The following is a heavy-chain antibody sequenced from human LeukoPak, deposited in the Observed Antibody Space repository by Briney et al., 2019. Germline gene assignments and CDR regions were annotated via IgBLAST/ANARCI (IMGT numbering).Heavy chain of an antibody. CDR1: GFTFSRYA. CDR3: ARGVGI. V-gene: IGHV3-64*04. J-gene: IGHJ3*02. D-gene: IGHD3-16*01. CDR2: ISSNGGST. Sequence: GGSLRLSCSASGFTFSRYAVHWVRQAPGEGLEYVSAISSNGGSTNYADSVKGRFTISRDNSKNTLYLQMNSLRAEDTAVYYCARGVGIWGQGTMVTVSS.